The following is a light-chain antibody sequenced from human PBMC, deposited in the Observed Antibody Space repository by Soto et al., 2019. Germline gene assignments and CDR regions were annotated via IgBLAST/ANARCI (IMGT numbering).Light chain of an antibody. CDR2: EVS. Sequence: QSALTQPPSASGSPGQSVNISCTGTSSDVGGYNYVSWYQQHPGKAPKLMIYEVSKRPSGVPDRFSGSKSGNTASLTVSGLQAEDEADYYCSSNAGSNNLVFGGGTKLTVL. CDR3: SSNAGSNNLV. J-gene: IGLJ2*01. CDR1: SSDVGGYNY. V-gene: IGLV2-8*01.